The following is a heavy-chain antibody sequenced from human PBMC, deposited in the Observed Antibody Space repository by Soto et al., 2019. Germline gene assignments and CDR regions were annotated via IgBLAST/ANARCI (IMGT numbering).Heavy chain of an antibody. D-gene: IGHD3-3*01. CDR2: ISGSGGST. J-gene: IGHJ5*02. Sequence: PGGSLRLSCAASGFTFSSYAMSWVRQAPGEGLEWVSAISGSGGSTYYADSVKGRFTISRDNSKNTLYPQMNSLRAEDTAVYYCAKVLVFWSGYPNWFDPWGQGTLVTVSS. CDR3: AKVLVFWSGYPNWFDP. CDR1: GFTFSSYA. V-gene: IGHV3-23*01.